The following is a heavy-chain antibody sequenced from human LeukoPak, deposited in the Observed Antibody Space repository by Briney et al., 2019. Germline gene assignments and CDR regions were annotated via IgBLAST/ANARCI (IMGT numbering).Heavy chain of an antibody. CDR2: INPSGGST. CDR3: AGSYYDSSGYYYGGAFDI. V-gene: IGHV1-46*01. Sequence: EASVKVSCKASGYTFTSYYMHWVRQAPRQGLEWMGIINPSGGSTSYAQKFQGRVTMTRDTSTSTVYMELSSLRSKDTAVYYCAGSYYDSSGYYYGGAFDIWGQGTMVTVSS. D-gene: IGHD3-22*01. CDR1: GYTFTSYY. J-gene: IGHJ3*02.